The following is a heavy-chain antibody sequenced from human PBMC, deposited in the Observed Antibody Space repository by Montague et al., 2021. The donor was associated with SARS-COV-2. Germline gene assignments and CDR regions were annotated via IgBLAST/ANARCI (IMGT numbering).Heavy chain of an antibody. Sequence: SETLSLTCTVAGGSISSYYWSWIRQPPGKGLEWIGYINYSGSTNYNPSLKSQVTIPVDTSKNQFSLNLSSVTAADTAVYYCARNLVVHYWYGMDVWGQGTTVTVSS. V-gene: IGHV4-59*01. CDR3: ARNLVVHYWYGMDV. J-gene: IGHJ6*02. CDR1: GGSISSYY. D-gene: IGHD2-15*01. CDR2: INYSGST.